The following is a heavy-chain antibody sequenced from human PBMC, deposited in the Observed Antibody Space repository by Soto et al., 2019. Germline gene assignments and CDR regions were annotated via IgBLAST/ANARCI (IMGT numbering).Heavy chain of an antibody. CDR3: ALGGPPSGRREGYYYYGMDV. V-gene: IGHV3-9*01. D-gene: IGHD3-16*01. Sequence: GGSLRLSCAASGFTFDDYAMHWVRQAPGKGLEWVSGISWNSGSIGYADSVKGRFTISRDNAKNSLYLQMNSLRAEDTALYYCALGGPPSGRREGYYYYGMDVWGQGTTVTVSS. CDR2: ISWNSGSI. CDR1: GFTFDDYA. J-gene: IGHJ6*02.